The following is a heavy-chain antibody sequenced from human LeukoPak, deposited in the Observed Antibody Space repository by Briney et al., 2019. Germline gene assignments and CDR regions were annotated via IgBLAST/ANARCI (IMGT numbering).Heavy chain of an antibody. D-gene: IGHD2-8*01. CDR1: SGSISSYY. CDR2: IYYSGTT. J-gene: IGHJ3*02. V-gene: IGHV4-59*01. CDR3: TSLVLMGGTRGALHI. Sequence: SETLSLTCTVSSGSISSYYWSWIRQPPGKDLEWIGYIYYSGTTNYKPSLNSRVTISFDASKKQFSLILNSVTAADTAVYYCTSLVLMGGTRGALHIWGGGTMVSVSS.